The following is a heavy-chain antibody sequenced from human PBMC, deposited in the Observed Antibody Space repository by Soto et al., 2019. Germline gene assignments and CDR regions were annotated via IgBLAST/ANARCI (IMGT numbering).Heavy chain of an antibody. D-gene: IGHD6-6*01. V-gene: IGHV1-18*01. J-gene: IGHJ6*02. CDR1: GYTFTSYG. CDR2: ISAYNGNT. CDR3: ARDRIAARPYYYYYGMDV. Sequence: ASVKVSCKASGYTFTSYGISWVRQAPGQGLEWMGWISAYNGNTNYAQKLQGRVTMTTDTSTSTAYMELRSLRSDDTAVYYCARDRIAARPYYYYYGMDVWGQGTTVTVS.